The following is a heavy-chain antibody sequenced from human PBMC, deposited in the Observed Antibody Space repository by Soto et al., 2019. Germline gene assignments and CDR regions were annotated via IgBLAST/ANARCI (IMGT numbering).Heavy chain of an antibody. CDR1: GGTFFNHA. CDR3: ARDQNAMVRGIKMGASYRGLDP. CDR2: IIPMFGTT. J-gene: IGHJ5*02. D-gene: IGHD3-10*01. Sequence: QVQLVQSGAEVKKPASSVRVSCKASGGTFFNHAVSWVRQAPGQGLEWMGDIIPMFGTTNYAQKFQGRVTLTADKSTNTAYMELTSLRSQDTAVYYCARDQNAMVRGIKMGASYRGLDPWGQGTLVTVSS. V-gene: IGHV1-69*06.